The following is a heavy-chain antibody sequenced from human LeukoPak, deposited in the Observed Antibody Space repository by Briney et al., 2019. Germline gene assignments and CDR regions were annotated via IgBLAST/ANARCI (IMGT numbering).Heavy chain of an antibody. Sequence: GASVNVSCKASGYTFTGYYMHWVRQAPGQGLEWMGWINPNSGGTNYAQKFQGRVTMTRDTSISTAYMELSRLRSDDTAVYYCARGTRMSSSWFDPWGQGTLVTVSS. CDR3: ARGTRMSSSWFDP. J-gene: IGHJ5*02. CDR2: INPNSGGT. D-gene: IGHD6-13*01. V-gene: IGHV1-2*02. CDR1: GYTFTGYY.